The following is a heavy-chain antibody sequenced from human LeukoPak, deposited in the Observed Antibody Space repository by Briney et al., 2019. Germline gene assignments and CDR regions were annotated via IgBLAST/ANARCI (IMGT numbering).Heavy chain of an antibody. D-gene: IGHD6-19*01. J-gene: IGHJ6*03. CDR3: ARGWSSGSAVHYYYYYYMDV. CDR1: GYTFTSYD. CDR2: MNPNSGNT. V-gene: IGHV1-8*01. Sequence: ASVKVSCKASGYTFTSYDINWVRQATGQGLEWMGWMNPNSGNTGYAQKFQGRVPMTRNTSIITAYMELSSLRSEDTAVYYCARGWSSGSAVHYYYYYYMDVWGKGTTVTVSS.